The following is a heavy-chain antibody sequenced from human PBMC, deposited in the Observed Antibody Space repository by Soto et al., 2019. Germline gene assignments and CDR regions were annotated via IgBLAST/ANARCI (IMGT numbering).Heavy chain of an antibody. CDR3: ASSKTPSSSGSYYIPSYYYYYGMDV. CDR2: IIPIFGTA. Sequence: SVKVSCKASGGTFSSYAISWVRQSPGQGLEWMGGIIPIFGTANYAQKFQGRVTITADKSTSTAYMELSSLRSEDTAVYYCASSKTPSSSGSYYIPSYYYYYGMDVWGQGTTVTVSS. J-gene: IGHJ6*02. V-gene: IGHV1-69*06. D-gene: IGHD3-10*01. CDR1: GGTFSSYA.